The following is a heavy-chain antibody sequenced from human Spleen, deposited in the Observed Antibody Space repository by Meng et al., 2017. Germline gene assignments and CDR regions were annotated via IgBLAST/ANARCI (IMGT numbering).Heavy chain of an antibody. CDR1: GYNFPDYY. V-gene: IGHV1-2*06. Sequence: QVQLVQSGAGVKKPGASVKVSCKPSGYNFPDYYIHWVRRAPGHGLEWMGRIDPKTGDTHYALKFQGRVTMTGDTSISTAYMELSGLRSDDTAMYYCARDEDISAAGKLFGDYWGHGTLVTVSS. CDR2: IDPKTGDT. D-gene: IGHD6-13*01. CDR3: ARDEDISAAGKLFGDY. J-gene: IGHJ4*01.